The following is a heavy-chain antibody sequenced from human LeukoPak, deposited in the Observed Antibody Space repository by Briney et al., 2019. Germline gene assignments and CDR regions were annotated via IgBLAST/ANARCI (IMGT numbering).Heavy chain of an antibody. V-gene: IGHV3-48*01. J-gene: IGHJ5*02. Sequence: GRSLRLSCAASGFTFSNYNMNWVRQSPGKGLEWLSYISSSSNSIYYADSVKGRFTISRDNARNSLYLQMNSLRAEDTAVYYCARGVTFDPWGQGTLVTVSS. D-gene: IGHD2-21*02. CDR3: ARGVTFDP. CDR1: GFTFSNYN. CDR2: ISSSSNSI.